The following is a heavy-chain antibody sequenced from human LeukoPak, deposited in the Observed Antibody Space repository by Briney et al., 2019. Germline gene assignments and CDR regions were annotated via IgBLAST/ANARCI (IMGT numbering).Heavy chain of an antibody. V-gene: IGHV4-34*01. CDR3: KYYYDSSGHTNFDY. D-gene: IGHD3-22*01. CDR2: INHSGST. Sequence: SETLSLTCAVYGGSFSGYYWSWIRQPPGKGLEWIGEINHSGSTNYNPSLKRRVTISVDTSKNQFSLKLSSVTAADTAVYYCKYYYDSSGHTNFDYWGQGTLVTVSS. J-gene: IGHJ4*02. CDR1: GGSFSGYY.